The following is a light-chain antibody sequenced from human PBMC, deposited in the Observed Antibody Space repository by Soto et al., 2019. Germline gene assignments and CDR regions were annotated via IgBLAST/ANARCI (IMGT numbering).Light chain of an antibody. CDR3: QQPNKWPLM. V-gene: IGKV3-15*01. CDR2: DAS. Sequence: EVVMTQSPATLSVSPGERATLSCRASQSVNSNLAWYQQKPGQAPRLLIYDASTRATGIPARFRGSGSGTEFSVTVSCRQSEDFAGYYCQQPNKWPLMFGGGNKVEIK. J-gene: IGKJ4*02. CDR1: QSVNSN.